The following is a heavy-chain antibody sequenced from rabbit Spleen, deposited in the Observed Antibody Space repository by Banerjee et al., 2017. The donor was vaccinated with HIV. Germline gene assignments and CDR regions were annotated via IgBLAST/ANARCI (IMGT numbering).Heavy chain of an antibody. V-gene: IGHV1S40*01. CDR1: GFSFSSSYY. J-gene: IGHJ4*01. CDR2: IYVGSSGST. Sequence: QSLEESGGDLVKPGASLTLTCTASGFSFSSSYYMCWVRQAPGKGPEWIACIYVGSSGSTYYASWAKGRFTISKTSSTTVTLQMTSLTAADTATYFCARYVSGRGDFNLWGPGTLVTVS. D-gene: IGHD1-1*01. CDR3: ARYVSGRGDFNL.